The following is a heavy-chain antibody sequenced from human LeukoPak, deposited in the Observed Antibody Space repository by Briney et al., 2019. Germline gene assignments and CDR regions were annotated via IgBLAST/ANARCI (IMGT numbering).Heavy chain of an antibody. V-gene: IGHV4-59*01. CDR2: IYYSGGT. CDR3: ATDVRGLVPYYFDF. J-gene: IGHJ4*02. CDR1: GGSISSYY. D-gene: IGHD3-10*02. Sequence: KASETLSLTCAVSGGSISSYYWNWIRQPPGKGLEWIGYIYYSGGTNYNPSLKSRVTISIDTSKNQLSLQLRSVTAADTAVYYCATDVRGLVPYYFDFWGQGTLVTVSS.